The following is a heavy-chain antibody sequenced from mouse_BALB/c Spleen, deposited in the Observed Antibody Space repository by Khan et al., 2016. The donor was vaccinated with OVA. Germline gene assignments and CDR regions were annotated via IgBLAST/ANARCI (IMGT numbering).Heavy chain of an antibody. CDR3: VRVGAYYRNDGWFAY. J-gene: IGHJ3*01. CDR2: INPSNGYT. CDR1: GYTFTSYT. Sequence: VQLQESGAELARPGASVKMSCKASGYTFTSYTIHWIKLRPGQGLEWIGYINPSNGYTNYNQKFKDKATLTADKSSTTAYMQLSSLTSDDSAVYNCVRVGAYYRNDGWFAYWGQGTLVTVSA. V-gene: IGHV1-4*01. D-gene: IGHD2-14*01.